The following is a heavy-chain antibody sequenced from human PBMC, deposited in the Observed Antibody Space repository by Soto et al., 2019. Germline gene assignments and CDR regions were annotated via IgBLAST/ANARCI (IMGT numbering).Heavy chain of an antibody. J-gene: IGHJ3*02. V-gene: IGHV5-10-1*01. Sequence: GESLKISCKGSGYSFTSYWISWVRQMPGKGLGWMGRIDPSDSYTNYSPSFQGHVTISADKSISTAYLQWSSLKASDTAMYYCARQSEYCTNGVCYYAGAFDIWGQGTMVTVSS. D-gene: IGHD2-8*01. CDR3: ARQSEYCTNGVCYYAGAFDI. CDR1: GYSFTSYW. CDR2: IDPSDSYT.